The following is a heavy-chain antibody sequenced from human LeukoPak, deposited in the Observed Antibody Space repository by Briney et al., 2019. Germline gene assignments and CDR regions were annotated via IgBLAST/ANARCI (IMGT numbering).Heavy chain of an antibody. CDR3: ARSYSSGSYYSPFDP. CDR2: IYYKGNT. D-gene: IGHD3-10*01. Sequence: SETLSLTCTGSGVSISGFYWSWIRQPPGKGLEWIGYIYYKGNTSYSPSLTSRVTISLDTSKNQFALKLSSLTAADTAMYYCARSYSSGSYYSPFDPWGQGTLVTVSS. V-gene: IGHV4-59*01. J-gene: IGHJ5*02. CDR1: GVSISGFY.